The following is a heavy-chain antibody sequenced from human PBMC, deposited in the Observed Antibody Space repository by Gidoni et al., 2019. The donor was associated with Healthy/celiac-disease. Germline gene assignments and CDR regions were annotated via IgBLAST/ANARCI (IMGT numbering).Heavy chain of an antibody. V-gene: IGHV3-48*01. Sequence: EVQLVESGGGLVQPGGSLRLSCAASGFTFSSYSMNWVRQAPGKGLEWVSYISSSSSTIYYADSVKGRFTISRDNAKNSLYLEMNSLRAEETAVYYGARVLSVNAFDYWGQGTLVTVSS. CDR1: GFTFSSYS. CDR2: ISSSSSTI. D-gene: IGHD2-21*01. CDR3: ARVLSVNAFDY. J-gene: IGHJ4*02.